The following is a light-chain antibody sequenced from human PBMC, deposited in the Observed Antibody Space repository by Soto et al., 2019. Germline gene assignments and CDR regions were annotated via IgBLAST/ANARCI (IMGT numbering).Light chain of an antibody. Sequence: EIVLTQYPGTLSLSRGEIATLSCRASQSVSSNNLAWYQQRPGQAPRVVIYGASTRAIGIPERLSGSGSGTDFTLTISRLEPEDFAVYYCQQYGRAPFTFGPGNKVDIK. CDR1: QSVSSNN. V-gene: IGKV3-20*01. CDR2: GAS. CDR3: QQYGRAPFT. J-gene: IGKJ3*01.